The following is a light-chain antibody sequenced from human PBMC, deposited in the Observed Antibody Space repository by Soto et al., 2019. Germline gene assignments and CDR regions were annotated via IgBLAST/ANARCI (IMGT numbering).Light chain of an antibody. V-gene: IGLV2-23*02. J-gene: IGLJ3*02. CDR3: CSYAGTTTWV. Sequence: QSVVTQPAYVSGSPGQSITISCTGTSSDVGSHNFVSWYQQRPGKAPKLMIFEVTKRPSGVSNRFSASKSGNTASLTISGVQAEDEADYYCCSYAGTTTWVFGGGTKRTVL. CDR2: EVT. CDR1: SSDVGSHNF.